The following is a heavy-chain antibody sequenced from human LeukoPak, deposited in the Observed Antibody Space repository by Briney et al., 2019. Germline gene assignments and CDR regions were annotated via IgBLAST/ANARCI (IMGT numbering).Heavy chain of an antibody. CDR3: AKFSRFGYGY. CDR2: IYSGGST. J-gene: IGHJ4*02. CDR1: GFSVSSNY. V-gene: IGHV3-53*01. Sequence: PVGSLRLSCAASGFSVSSNYMSWVRQAPGKGLEWVSVIYSGGSTYYADSVKGRFTISRDNSKNTLYLQMNSLRAEDTAVYYCAKFSRFGYGYWGQGTLVTVSS. D-gene: IGHD5-18*01.